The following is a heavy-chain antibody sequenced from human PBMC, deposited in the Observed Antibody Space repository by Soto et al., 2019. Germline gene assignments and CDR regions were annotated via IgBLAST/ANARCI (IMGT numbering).Heavy chain of an antibody. CDR3: ARSTSSGSYYSDLYYYYGMDV. D-gene: IGHD3-10*01. CDR2: IYYSGST. J-gene: IGHJ6*02. V-gene: IGHV4-31*02. Sequence: PSETLSLTCTVSGGSISSGGYYWIWIRQHPGKVLNWIGYIYYSGSTYYNPSLKSRVTISVDTSKNQFSLKLSSVTAADTAVYYCARSTSSGSYYSDLYYYYGMDVWGQGTTVTVSS. CDR1: GGSISSGGYY.